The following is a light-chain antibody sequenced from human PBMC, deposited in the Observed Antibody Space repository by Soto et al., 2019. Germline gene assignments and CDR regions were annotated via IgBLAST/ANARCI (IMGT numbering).Light chain of an antibody. CDR1: QSVSSN. J-gene: IGKJ4*01. V-gene: IGKV3-15*01. Sequence: EIVMTQSPATLSVFPGERATLSCRASQSVSSNLAWYQQKPGQAPRLLIYGASTRATGIPARFSGSGSGTEFTLTISSLQSEDFAVYYCKQYKNWPLLTFCGGTKVEIK. CDR3: KQYKNWPLLT. CDR2: GAS.